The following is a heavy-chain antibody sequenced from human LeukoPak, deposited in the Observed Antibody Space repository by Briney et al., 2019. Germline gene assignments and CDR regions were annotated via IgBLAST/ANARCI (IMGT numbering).Heavy chain of an antibody. V-gene: IGHV3-11*01. CDR2: ISNSADTR. CDR1: GFTFSDYY. D-gene: IGHD7-27*01. Sequence: GGSLRLSCAASGFTFSDYYMSWIRHTPGKGLEWPAYISNSADTRKYADSVTGRFTISRDNAKNSVFLQMNSLRAEDSGVYYCARDVRGRTPLKLGMKWFDPWGQGTRVTVSS. J-gene: IGHJ5*02. CDR3: ARDVRGRTPLKLGMKWFDP.